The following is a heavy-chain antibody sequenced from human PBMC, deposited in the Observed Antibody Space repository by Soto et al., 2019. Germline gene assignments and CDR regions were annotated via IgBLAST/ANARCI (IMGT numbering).Heavy chain of an antibody. J-gene: IGHJ6*02. CDR1: GGTFSSYA. D-gene: IGHD5-12*01. V-gene: IGHV1-69*13. CDR2: IIPIFGTA. Sequence: ASMKVSCKASGGTFSSYAISWVRQAPGQGLEWMGGIIPIFGTANYAQKFQGRVTITADESTSTAYMELSSLRSEDTAVYYCERDEWGLRFSYGMDVWGQGTTVTVYS. CDR3: ERDEWGLRFSYGMDV.